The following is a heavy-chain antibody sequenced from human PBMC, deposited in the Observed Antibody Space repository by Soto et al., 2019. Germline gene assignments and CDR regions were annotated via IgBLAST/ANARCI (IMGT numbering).Heavy chain of an antibody. Sequence: GGSLRLSCAASGFTFSSYSMNWVRQAPGKGLEWVSYISSSSSTIYYADSVKGRFTISRDNAKNSLYLQMNSLRAEDTAVYYCARDLYSSSWYVEDDAFDIWGQGKMVTVSS. D-gene: IGHD6-13*01. CDR2: ISSSSSTI. V-gene: IGHV3-48*01. CDR1: GFTFSSYS. CDR3: ARDLYSSSWYVEDDAFDI. J-gene: IGHJ3*02.